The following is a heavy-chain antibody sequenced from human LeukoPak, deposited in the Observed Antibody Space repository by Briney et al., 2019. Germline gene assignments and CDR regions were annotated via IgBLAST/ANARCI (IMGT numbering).Heavy chain of an antibody. V-gene: IGHV3-23*01. CDR1: GLTFSSYA. Sequence: GGSLSLSCAASGLTFSSYAMMWLRQAPGKGLEWVSAIIGNGGWALYADSVKGRFTISRDNTKNTLYLQMSSLRAEDTAVYYCAKDPNGDYIGAFDFWGQGTMVTVSS. CDR3: AKDPNGDYIGAFDF. CDR2: IIGNGGWA. D-gene: IGHD4-17*01. J-gene: IGHJ3*01.